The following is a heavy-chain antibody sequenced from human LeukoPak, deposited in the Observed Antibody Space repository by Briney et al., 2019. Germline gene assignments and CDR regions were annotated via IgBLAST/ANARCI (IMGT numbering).Heavy chain of an antibody. CDR2: INPNSGGT. CDR1: GYTFTGYY. D-gene: IGHD3-16*02. V-gene: IGHV1-2*02. CDR3: ATAKFWGSYQFDY. Sequence: ASVKVSCKASGYTFTGYYMHWVRQAPGQGLEWMGWINPNSGGTNYAQKFQGRVTMTRDTSISTAYMELSRLRSDDTAVYYCATAKFWGSYQFDYWGQGTLVTVSS. J-gene: IGHJ4*02.